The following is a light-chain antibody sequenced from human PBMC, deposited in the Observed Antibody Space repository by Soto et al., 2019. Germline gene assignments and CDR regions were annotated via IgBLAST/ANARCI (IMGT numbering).Light chain of an antibody. J-gene: IGKJ5*01. CDR3: QQHGQWPIT. CDR1: QSVNSN. Sequence: EIVMTQSPATLSVSPGERATLSCRASQSVNSNYLAWYQQKPVHAPRLLIYGISKRATDIPDRFSGSGSGTEFTLTISSMQPEDFATYYCQQHGQWPITFGQGTRLEIK. CDR2: GIS. V-gene: IGKV3D-15*01.